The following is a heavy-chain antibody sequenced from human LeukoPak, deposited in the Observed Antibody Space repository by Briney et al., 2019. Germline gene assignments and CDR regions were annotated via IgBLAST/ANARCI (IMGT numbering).Heavy chain of an antibody. J-gene: IGHJ4*02. CDR3: VRDDVWGTYRYDY. D-gene: IGHD3-16*02. V-gene: IGHV3-33*01. CDR1: GFTFSSYG. Sequence: GGSLRLSCAASGFTFSSYGMHWVRQAPGKGLEWVAIMWYDGSNKYYIDSVKGRFTISRDNSKNTLYLQMNSLRVEDTAVYYCVRDDVWGTYRYDYWGQGTLVTVSS. CDR2: MWYDGSNK.